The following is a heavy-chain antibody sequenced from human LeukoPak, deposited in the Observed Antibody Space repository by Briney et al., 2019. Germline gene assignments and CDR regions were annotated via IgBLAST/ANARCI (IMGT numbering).Heavy chain of an antibody. CDR1: GYTFTSYY. D-gene: IGHD3-10*01. V-gene: IGHV1-46*01. CDR3: ATTREYYFDY. CDR2: INPSGGST. Sequence: GASVKVSCKASGYTFTSYYMHWLRQAPGQGLEWMGIINPSGGSTSYAQKLQGRVTMTRDMSTSTVYMELSSLRSEDTAVYYCATTREYYFDYWGQETLVTVSS. J-gene: IGHJ4*02.